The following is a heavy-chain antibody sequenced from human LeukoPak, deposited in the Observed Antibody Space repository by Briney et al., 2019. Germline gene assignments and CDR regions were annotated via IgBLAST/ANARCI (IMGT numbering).Heavy chain of an antibody. J-gene: IGHJ6*02. Sequence: LGGSLRLSCAASGFTFSSYAMHWVRQAPGKGLEWVAAISYDGSNKYYADSVKGRFTISRDNSKNTLYLQMNSLRAEDTAVYYCARDQDDYVDTAMVSGMDVWGQGTTVTVSS. CDR2: ISYDGSNK. V-gene: IGHV3-30*04. CDR3: ARDQDDYVDTAMVSGMDV. D-gene: IGHD5-18*01. CDR1: GFTFSSYA.